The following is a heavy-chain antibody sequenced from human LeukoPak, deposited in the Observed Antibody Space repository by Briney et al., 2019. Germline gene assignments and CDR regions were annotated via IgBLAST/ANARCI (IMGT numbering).Heavy chain of an antibody. J-gene: IGHJ4*02. CDR2: INTDGSGT. D-gene: IGHD6-25*01. CDR1: GFTFSTFS. CDR3: ARDIAAAPYDL. V-gene: IGHV3-74*01. Sequence: GGSLRLSCTASGFTFSTFSMNWVRQAPGKGLVWVSRINTDGSGTSYADSVKGRFTISRDNAKATLYLQMNSLRAEDTAVYYCARDIAAAPYDLWGQGTLVTVSS.